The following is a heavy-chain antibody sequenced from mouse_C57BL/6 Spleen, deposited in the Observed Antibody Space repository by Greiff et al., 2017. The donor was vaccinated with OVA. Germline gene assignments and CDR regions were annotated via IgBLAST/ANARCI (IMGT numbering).Heavy chain of an antibody. Sequence: EVHLVESGGGLVKPGGSLKLSCAASGFTFSSYAMSWVRQTPEKRLEWVATISDGGSYTYYPDNVKGRFTISRDNAKNNLYLQMSHLKSEDTAMYYCARDGRSGFDYWGQGTTLTVSS. CDR1: GFTFSSYA. CDR3: ARDGRSGFDY. CDR2: ISDGGSYT. D-gene: IGHD4-1*01. J-gene: IGHJ2*01. V-gene: IGHV5-4*01.